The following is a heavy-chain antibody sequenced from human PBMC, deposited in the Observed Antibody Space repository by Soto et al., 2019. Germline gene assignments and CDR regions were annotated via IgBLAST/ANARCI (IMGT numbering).Heavy chain of an antibody. CDR1: GYTFTSYD. CDR3: ASWGLSGTTIDY. V-gene: IGHV1-8*01. J-gene: IGHJ4*02. D-gene: IGHD3-16*01. CDR2: MNPNSGNT. Sequence: ASVKVPCKASGYTFTSYDINWVRQATGQGLEWMGWMNPNSGNTGYAQKFQGRVTMTRNTSISTAYMELSSLRSEDTAVYYCASWGLSGTTIDYWGQGTLVTVSS.